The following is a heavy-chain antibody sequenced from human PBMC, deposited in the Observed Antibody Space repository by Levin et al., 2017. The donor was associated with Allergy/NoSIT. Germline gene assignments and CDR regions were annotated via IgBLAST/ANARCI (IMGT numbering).Heavy chain of an antibody. CDR3: ARVKTVVTRIYYGMDV. Sequence: AGGSLRLSCAASGFTFSSYGMHWVRQAPGKGLEWVAVIWYDGSNKYYADSVKGRFTISRDNSKNTLYLQMNSLRAEDTAVYYCARVKTVVTRIYYGMDVWGQGTTVTVSS. V-gene: IGHV3-33*01. J-gene: IGHJ6*02. D-gene: IGHD4-23*01. CDR2: IWYDGSNK. CDR1: GFTFSSYG.